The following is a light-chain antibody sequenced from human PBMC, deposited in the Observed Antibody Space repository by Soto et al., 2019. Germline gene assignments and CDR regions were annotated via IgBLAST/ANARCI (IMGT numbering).Light chain of an antibody. V-gene: IGKV1-8*01. CDR1: QGISSY. CDR2: AAS. Sequence: AIRMTQSPSSFSASTGDRVTITCRASQGISSYLAWYQQKPGKAPKILIYAASTLQSGVPSRFSGSGSGTDFTLTISCLQSEDFATYYCQQYYSYPRYTFGQGTKLEIK. J-gene: IGKJ2*01. CDR3: QQYYSYPRYT.